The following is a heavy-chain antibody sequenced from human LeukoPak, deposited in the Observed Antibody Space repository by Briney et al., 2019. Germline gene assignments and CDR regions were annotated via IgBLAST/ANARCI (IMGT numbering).Heavy chain of an antibody. CDR3: AKDPVTWGYYYYYMDV. CDR1: GFTLSSYE. V-gene: IGHV3-48*03. CDR2: ISSSGRTI. Sequence: GGFLRLSCAASGFTLSSYEMHWVRQAPGKGLEWVSYISSSGRTIYYADSVKGRFTISRDNSKNTLYLQMNSLRAEDTAVYYCAKDPVTWGYYYYYMDVWGKGTTVTVSS. D-gene: IGHD4-11*01. J-gene: IGHJ6*03.